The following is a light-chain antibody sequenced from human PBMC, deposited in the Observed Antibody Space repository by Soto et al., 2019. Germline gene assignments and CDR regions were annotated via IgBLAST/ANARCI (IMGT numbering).Light chain of an antibody. CDR2: EGD. J-gene: IGLJ1*01. CDR1: SSDVGRSNL. Sequence: QSALTQPASVSGSPGQSITISCSGTSSDVGRSNLVSWYQQHPGKAPKLIIFEGDRRPSGVSGRFSGSKSGNTASLTISGLQAEDEADYYCCSFARSSTFYVFGTGTKVTVL. V-gene: IGLV2-23*01. CDR3: CSFARSSTFYV.